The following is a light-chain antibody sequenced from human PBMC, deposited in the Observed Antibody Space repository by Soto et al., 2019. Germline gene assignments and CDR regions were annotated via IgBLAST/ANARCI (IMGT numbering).Light chain of an antibody. CDR2: GAS. CDR1: QSVSSNY. J-gene: IGKJ3*01. Sequence: EIVLTQSPGTLSLSPGERATLSCRASQSVSSNYLAWYQQKPGQTPRLLMYGASSRATGIPDRFSGSGSGTDFTLTISRLEPEDYAVYYCQQFGSSRFTFGPGTKGDIK. CDR3: QQFGSSRFT. V-gene: IGKV3-20*01.